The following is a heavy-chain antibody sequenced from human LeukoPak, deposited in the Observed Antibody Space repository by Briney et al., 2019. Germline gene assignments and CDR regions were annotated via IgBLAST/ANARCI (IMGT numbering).Heavy chain of an antibody. CDR1: GGSITSSSYY. V-gene: IGHV4-39*07. J-gene: IGHJ3*02. CDR2: IYYRGRT. D-gene: IGHD2-2*01. Sequence: SETLSLTCTVSGGSITSSSYYWGWIRQPPGKGLEGIGSIYYRGRTYYNPSLKSRVTVSVDTSKNQLSLKLSSVTAADTAVYYCARVGYCSSTTCPDAFDIWGQGTKVTVSS. CDR3: ARVGYCSSTTCPDAFDI.